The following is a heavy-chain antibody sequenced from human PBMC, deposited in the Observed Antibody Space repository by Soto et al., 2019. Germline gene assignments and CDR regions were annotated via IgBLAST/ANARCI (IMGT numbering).Heavy chain of an antibody. CDR3: ARDRYDSSGSYYRVYYSYGMDV. CDR2: ISAYNGNT. J-gene: IGHJ6*02. CDR1: GYTFTSYG. V-gene: IGHV1-18*01. D-gene: IGHD3-22*01. Sequence: QVQLVQSGAEVKKPGASVKVSCKASGYTFTSYGISWVRQAPGQGLEWMGWISAYNGNTNYAQKLQGRVTRTTDTSTSTAYMELRSLRSDDTAVYYCARDRYDSSGSYYRVYYSYGMDVWGQGTTVTVSS.